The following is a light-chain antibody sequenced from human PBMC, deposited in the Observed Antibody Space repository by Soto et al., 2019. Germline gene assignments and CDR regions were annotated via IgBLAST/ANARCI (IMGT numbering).Light chain of an antibody. J-gene: IGLJ2*01. CDR1: TGAVTSAHY. V-gene: IGLV7-46*01. CDR2: DTN. CDR3: LLSSSGPRGVRVV. Sequence: QAVVTQETSLTVSPGGTVTLTCGSSTGAVTSAHYPYWFQQKPGQAPRTLIYDTNNKHSWTPARFTGSLLGDKGALTLSGAQPEDEADYYCLLSSSGPRGVRVVFGGGTKLTVL.